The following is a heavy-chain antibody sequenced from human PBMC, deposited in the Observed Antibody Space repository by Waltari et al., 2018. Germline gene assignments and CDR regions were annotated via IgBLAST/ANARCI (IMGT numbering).Heavy chain of an antibody. CDR1: GFSLGNYG. CDR2: TWSDGSVE. V-gene: IGHV3-33*03. Sequence: QVQLVESGGGVVQPGKSLRLSCVASGFSLGNYGMHWVRQTPGRGLEWVALTWSDGSVEYYADSVRGRFTVSRDNSKNILYLDMDSLRVDDTATYYCAKDAFGNTYLDYWGQGTLVTVSS. J-gene: IGHJ4*02. D-gene: IGHD3-10*01. CDR3: AKDAFGNTYLDY.